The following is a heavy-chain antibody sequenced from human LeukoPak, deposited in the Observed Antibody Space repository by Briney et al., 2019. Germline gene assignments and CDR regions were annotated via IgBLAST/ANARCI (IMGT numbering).Heavy chain of an antibody. CDR3: AKGDYGGNGIDY. D-gene: IGHD4-23*01. V-gene: IGHV3-23*01. CDR2: VTGSGGST. Sequence: GGSLRLSCAASGFTFGSFVVNWVRQAPGKGLEWVSAVTGSGGSTYYADSVKGRFTISRDSSSNTVSLQMNSLRAEDTAVYYCAKGDYGGNGIDYWGLGTLVTVSS. CDR1: GFTFGSFV. J-gene: IGHJ4*02.